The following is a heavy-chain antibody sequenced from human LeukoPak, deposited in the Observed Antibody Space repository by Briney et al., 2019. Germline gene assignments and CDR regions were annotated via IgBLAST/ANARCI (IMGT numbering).Heavy chain of an antibody. CDR1: GYTFTSYG. D-gene: IGHD3-3*01. J-gene: IGHJ6*03. Sequence: ASVKVSCKASGYTFTSYGISWVRQAPGQGLEWMGWISAYNGNTNYAQKLQGRVAMTTDTSTSTAYMELRSLRSDDTAVYYCARDTIYDFWSGYIYYYYCMDVWGKGTTVTVSS. CDR2: ISAYNGNT. V-gene: IGHV1-18*01. CDR3: ARDTIYDFWSGYIYYYYCMDV.